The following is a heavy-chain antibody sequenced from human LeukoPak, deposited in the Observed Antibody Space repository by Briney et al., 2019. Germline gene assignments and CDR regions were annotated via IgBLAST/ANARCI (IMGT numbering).Heavy chain of an antibody. D-gene: IGHD6-13*01. CDR2: ISGSGGST. J-gene: IGHJ6*04. Sequence: PTGGSLRLSCAASGFTFSSYAMSWVRQAPGKGLEWVSAISGSGGSTYYADSVKGRFTISRDNSKNTLYLQMNSLRAEDTAVYYCAKGHSSTWYGTDVWGEGTTVTVSS. CDR1: GFTFSSYA. V-gene: IGHV3-23*01. CDR3: AKGHSSTWYGTDV.